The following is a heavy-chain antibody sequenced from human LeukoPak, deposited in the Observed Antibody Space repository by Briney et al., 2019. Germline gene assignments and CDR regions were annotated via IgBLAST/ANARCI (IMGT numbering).Heavy chain of an antibody. V-gene: IGHV1-2*06. CDR3: ARRGIGSSGYYSDY. D-gene: IGHD3-22*01. CDR2: INPNSGGT. CDR1: GYTFAVYY. Sequence: ASVKVSCKASGYTFAVYYMHWVRQAPGQGLEWMGRINPNSGGTNYAQKFQGRVTMTRDTSISTAYLELSRLRSDDTAVYYCARRGIGSSGYYSDYWGQGTLVTVSS. J-gene: IGHJ4*02.